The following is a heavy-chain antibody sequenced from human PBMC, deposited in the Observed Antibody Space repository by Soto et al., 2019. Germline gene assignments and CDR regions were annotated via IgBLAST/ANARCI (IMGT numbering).Heavy chain of an antibody. D-gene: IGHD5-12*01. CDR3: ARDNVDIVATGVSGNWFDP. CDR1: GGSISSYY. J-gene: IGHJ5*02. CDR2: IYYSGST. Sequence: SETLSLTCTVSGGSISSYYWSWIRQPPGKGLEWIGYIYYSGSTNYNPSLKSRVTISVDTSKNQFSLKLSSVTAADTAVYYCARDNVDIVATGVSGNWFDPWGQGTLVTVSS. V-gene: IGHV4-59*01.